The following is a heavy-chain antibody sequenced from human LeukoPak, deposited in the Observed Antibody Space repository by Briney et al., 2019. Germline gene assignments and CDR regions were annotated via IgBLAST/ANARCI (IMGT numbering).Heavy chain of an antibody. CDR2: ISWNSGSI. J-gene: IGHJ3*02. CDR1: GFTFDDCA. CDR3: AKDRAVAAKRGFDAFDI. V-gene: IGHV3-9*01. D-gene: IGHD6-19*01. Sequence: GGSLRLSCAASGFTFDDCAMHWVRQAPGKGLEWVSGISWNSGSIGYADSVKGRFTISRDNAKNSLYLQMNSLRAEDTALYYCAKDRAVAAKRGFDAFDIWGQGTMVTVSS.